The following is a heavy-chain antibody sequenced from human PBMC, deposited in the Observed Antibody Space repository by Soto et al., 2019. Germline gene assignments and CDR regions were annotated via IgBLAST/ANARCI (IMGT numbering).Heavy chain of an antibody. J-gene: IGHJ5*02. Sequence: ASVKVSCKASGYTFTSYDMHLVRQAPGQRLEWMGWINAGNGNTKYPQKFQGRVTITRDTSASTAYMELSSLRSEDTAVYYCARDRPSVVAGTVTSFDPWCPGTLV. CDR1: GYTFTSYD. CDR2: INAGNGNT. CDR3: ARDRPSVVAGTVTSFDP. V-gene: IGHV1-3*01. D-gene: IGHD2-15*01.